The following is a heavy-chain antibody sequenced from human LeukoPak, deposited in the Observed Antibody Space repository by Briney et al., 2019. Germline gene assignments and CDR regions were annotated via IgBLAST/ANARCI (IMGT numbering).Heavy chain of an antibody. CDR2: IYYSGST. D-gene: IGHD3-9*01. CDR1: GGSISSGDYY. Sequence: PSETLSLTCTVSGGSISSGDYYWSWIRQPPGTGLEWIGYIYYSGSTYYNPSLKSRVTISVDTSKNQFSLKLSSVTAADTAVYYCARGPPPLRYFDWPNPPDYWGQGTLVTVSS. J-gene: IGHJ4*02. CDR3: ARGPPPLRYFDWPNPPDY. V-gene: IGHV4-30-4*01.